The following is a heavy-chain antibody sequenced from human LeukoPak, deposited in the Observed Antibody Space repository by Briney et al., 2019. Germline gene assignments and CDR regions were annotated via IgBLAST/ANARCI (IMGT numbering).Heavy chain of an antibody. D-gene: IGHD5-12*01. CDR2: IYYSGST. CDR3: ATMPAYSGYEFDC. CDR1: GGSVSSGSYY. Sequence: SETLSLTCTVSGGSVSSGSYYWSWIRQPPGKGLEWIAYIYYSGSTNYNPSLKSRVTISVDTSKNQFSLKLTSVTAADTAVYYCATMPAYSGYEFDCWGQGTLVTVSS. V-gene: IGHV4-61*01. J-gene: IGHJ4*02.